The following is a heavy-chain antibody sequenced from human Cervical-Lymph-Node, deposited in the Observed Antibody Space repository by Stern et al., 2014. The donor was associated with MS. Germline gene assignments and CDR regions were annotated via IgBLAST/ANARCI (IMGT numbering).Heavy chain of an antibody. CDR2: INPNSGGT. CDR3: ARGVVAVAGPLYYFDY. Sequence: QVQLVQSGAEVKKPGASVKVSCKASGYTFTGYYMHWVRQAPGQGLEWMGWINPNSGGTNYAQKFQGWVTMTRDTSISTAYMELSRLRSDDTAVYYCARGVVAVAGPLYYFDYWGQGTLVTVSS. D-gene: IGHD6-19*01. V-gene: IGHV1-2*04. CDR1: GYTFTGYY. J-gene: IGHJ4*02.